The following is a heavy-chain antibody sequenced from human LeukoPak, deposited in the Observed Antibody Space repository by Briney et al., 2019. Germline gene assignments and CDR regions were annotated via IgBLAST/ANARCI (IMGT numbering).Heavy chain of an antibody. D-gene: IGHD2-21*02. J-gene: IGHJ3*02. V-gene: IGHV3-21*01. CDR1: GFTLSSYS. CDR3: ASRNQYCGGDCFWAFDI. CDR2: ISSSSTHI. Sequence: GGSLRLSCAASGFTLSSYSMNWVRQAPGKGLEWASYISSSSTHIYYADSVKGRFAISRDNAKNSLYLQMNSLRAEDTAVYYCASRNQYCGGDCFWAFDIWGQGTMVTVSS.